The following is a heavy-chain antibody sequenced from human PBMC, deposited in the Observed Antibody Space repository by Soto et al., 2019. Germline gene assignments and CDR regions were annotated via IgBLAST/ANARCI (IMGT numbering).Heavy chain of an antibody. CDR2: ISYDGSNK. CDR1: GFTFSSYG. J-gene: IGHJ6*02. V-gene: IGHV3-30*18. CDR3: AKRGPAVGSIHYGMDV. D-gene: IGHD3-10*01. Sequence: QVQLVESGGGVVQPGRSLRLSCAASGFTFSSYGMHWVRQAPGKGLEWVAVISYDGSNKYYADSVKGRFTISRDNSKNTLYLQMNSLRADDTAVYYCAKRGPAVGSIHYGMDVWGQGTTVTVSS.